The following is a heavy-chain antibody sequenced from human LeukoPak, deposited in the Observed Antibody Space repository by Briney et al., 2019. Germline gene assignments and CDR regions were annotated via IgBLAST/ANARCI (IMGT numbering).Heavy chain of an antibody. V-gene: IGHV1-18*01. CDR2: ISAYNGNT. Sequence: ASVKVSCKASGYTFTSYGISWVRQAPGQGLEWMGWISAYNGNTNYARKLQGRVTMTTDTSTGTAYMELSNLRSEDTAVYYCAGLVESLANGFAFWGQGTLVTVS. J-gene: IGHJ3*01. CDR1: GYTFTSYG. CDR3: AGLVESLANGFAF. D-gene: IGHD2-8*02.